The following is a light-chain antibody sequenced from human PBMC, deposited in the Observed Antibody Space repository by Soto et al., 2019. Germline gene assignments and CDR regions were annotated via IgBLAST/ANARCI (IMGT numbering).Light chain of an antibody. CDR1: QSVSSN. CDR3: QQYNNRSPWT. CDR2: GAA. Sequence: EIVITPSPSTLSMPPGERATLSCKASQSVSSNLAWYQQQPGRAPRLLIYGAATRATGIPPRFSGSRSGTEFTLTTSSRQSEDFAVYYCQQYNNRSPWTFGQGTKVDIK. J-gene: IGKJ1*01. V-gene: IGKV3-15*01.